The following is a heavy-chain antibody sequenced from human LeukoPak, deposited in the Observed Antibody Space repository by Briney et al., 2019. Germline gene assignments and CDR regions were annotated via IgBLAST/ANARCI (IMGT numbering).Heavy chain of an antibody. V-gene: IGHV4-39*01. D-gene: IGHD3-22*01. Sequence: SETLSLTCTVSGGSISSSNYYWGWIRQPPGKGLEWIGSIYYSGSTYYNPSLKSRVTISVDTSKNQFSLKLSSVTAADTAVYYCARLSTDYYDSSGYYYYYYYMDVWGKGTTVTISS. J-gene: IGHJ6*03. CDR2: IYYSGST. CDR1: GGSISSSNYY. CDR3: ARLSTDYYDSSGYYYYYYYMDV.